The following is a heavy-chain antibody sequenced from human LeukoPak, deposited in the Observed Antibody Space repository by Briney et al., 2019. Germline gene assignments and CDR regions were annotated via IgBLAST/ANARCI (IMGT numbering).Heavy chain of an antibody. CDR1: GGTHSSYA. J-gene: IGHJ6*02. CDR3: ARALRKYYDSLTASHGMAI. V-gene: IGHV1-69*04. Sequence: SVKVSFQASGGTHSSYAISSVRQAPGQGLEWMGRIIPILGIANYAQKFRGRVTITADKCTSTAYMELSSLRSEDTGVYYCARALRKYYDSLTASHGMAIWGQATTVTVSS. CDR2: IIPILGIA. D-gene: IGHD3-9*01.